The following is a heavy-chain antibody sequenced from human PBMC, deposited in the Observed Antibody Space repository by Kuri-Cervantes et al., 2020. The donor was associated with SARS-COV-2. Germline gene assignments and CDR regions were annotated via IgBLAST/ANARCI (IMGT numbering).Heavy chain of an antibody. D-gene: IGHD5-24*01. Sequence: GGSLRLSCVASGFTLTKYAMHWVRQAPGKALEWVSSIRGSGSYIYYADSVKGRVTISRESGECSLYLYMNSLRGDDTAVYYYARVAGDGPVYYFYMDVWGKGTAVTVSS. V-gene: IGHV3-21*01. CDR2: IRGSGSYI. CDR1: GFTLTKYA. J-gene: IGHJ6*03. CDR3: ARVAGDGPVYYFYMDV.